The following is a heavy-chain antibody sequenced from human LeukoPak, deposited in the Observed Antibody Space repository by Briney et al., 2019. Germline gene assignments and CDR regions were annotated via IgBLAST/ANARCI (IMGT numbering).Heavy chain of an antibody. D-gene: IGHD7-27*01. CDR1: GFTFNSYS. J-gene: IGHJ3*02. CDR2: ISSSSTI. V-gene: IGHV3-48*01. Sequence: GGSLRLSCAASGFTFNSYSMNWVRQAPGKGLEWVSYISSSSTIYYADSVKGRFTISRDNAKNSLYLQMNSLRAEDTAVYYCARAWGSAFDIWGQGTMVTVSS. CDR3: ARAWGSAFDI.